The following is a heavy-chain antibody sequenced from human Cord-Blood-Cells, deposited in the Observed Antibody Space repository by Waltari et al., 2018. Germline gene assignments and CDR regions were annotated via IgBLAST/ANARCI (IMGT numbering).Heavy chain of an antibody. CDR2: IRYDGSNK. Sequence: QVQLVESGGGVVQPGGSLRLSCAASGFTFSSYGMHWVRQAPGKGLEWVAFIRYDGSNKYYADSVKGRFTISRENSKNTLYLQMNSLRAEDTAVYYCAKEDGSYYDYWGQGTLVTVSS. CDR1: GFTFSSYG. J-gene: IGHJ4*02. V-gene: IGHV3-30*02. CDR3: AKEDGSYYDY. D-gene: IGHD1-26*01.